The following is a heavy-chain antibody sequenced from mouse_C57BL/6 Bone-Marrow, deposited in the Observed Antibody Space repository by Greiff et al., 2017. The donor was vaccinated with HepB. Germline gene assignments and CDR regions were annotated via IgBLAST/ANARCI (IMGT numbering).Heavy chain of an antibody. J-gene: IGHJ2*01. CDR3: AREGITTVVGYYFDY. D-gene: IGHD1-1*01. V-gene: IGHV3-6*01. Sequence: EVKLQESGPGLVKPSQSLSLTCSVTGYSITSGYYWNWIRQFPGNKLEWMGYISYDGSNNYNPSPKNRISITRDTSKNQFFLKLNSVTTEDTATYYCAREGITTVVGYYFDYWGQGTTLTVSS. CDR1: GYSITSGYY. CDR2: ISYDGSN.